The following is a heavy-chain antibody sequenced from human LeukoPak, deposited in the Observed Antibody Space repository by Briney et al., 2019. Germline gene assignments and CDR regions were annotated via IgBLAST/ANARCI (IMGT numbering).Heavy chain of an antibody. D-gene: IGHD3-22*01. J-gene: IGHJ4*02. CDR1: GFTFSSYA. CDR3: AGDLISGFHAFFDY. Sequence: GGSLRLSCAASGFTFSSYAMHWVRQAPGKGLEWVAVISYDGSNKYYADSVKGRFTISRDNSKNTLYLQMNSLRAEDTAVYYCAGDLISGFHAFFDYWGQGTLVTVSS. V-gene: IGHV3-30*04. CDR2: ISYDGSNK.